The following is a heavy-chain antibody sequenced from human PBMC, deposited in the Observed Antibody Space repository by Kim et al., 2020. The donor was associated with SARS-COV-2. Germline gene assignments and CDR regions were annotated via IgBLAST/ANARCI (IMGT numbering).Heavy chain of an antibody. Sequence: ASVKVSCKASGGTFSSYAISWVRQAPGQGLEWMGGIIPIFGTANYAQKFQGRVTITADESTSTAYMELSSLRSEDTAVYYCARARDFLATMVRGVDLGNYYYYYGMDVWGQGTTVTVSS. CDR2: IIPIFGTA. CDR3: ARARDFLATMVRGVDLGNYYYYYGMDV. D-gene: IGHD3-10*01. J-gene: IGHJ6*02. V-gene: IGHV1-69*13. CDR1: GGTFSSYA.